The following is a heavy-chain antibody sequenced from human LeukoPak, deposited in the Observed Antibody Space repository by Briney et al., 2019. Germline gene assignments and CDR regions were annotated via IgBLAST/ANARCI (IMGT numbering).Heavy chain of an antibody. CDR3: AKPVWSSSWQYIDY. Sequence: GGSLRLSCAASGFTFDDYTMHGVRQAPGRGLEWVSGISWDSGSIGYADSVKGRFTISRDNVKNSLYLRMNSLRAEDTALYYCAKPVWSSSWQYIDYWGQGTLVTVSS. D-gene: IGHD6-13*01. J-gene: IGHJ4*02. CDR1: GFTFDDYT. CDR2: ISWDSGSI. V-gene: IGHV3-9*01.